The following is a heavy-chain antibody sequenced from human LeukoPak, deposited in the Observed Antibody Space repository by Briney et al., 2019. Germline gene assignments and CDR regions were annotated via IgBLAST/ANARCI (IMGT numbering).Heavy chain of an antibody. Sequence: GGSLRLSCAASGFTFSSYSMNWVRQAPGKGLEWVSSISSSSSYIYYADSVKGRFTISRDNAKNSLYLQMNSLRAEGTAVYYCAREDIVATEILDYWGQGTLVTVSS. V-gene: IGHV3-21*01. CDR2: ISSSSSYI. J-gene: IGHJ4*02. CDR1: GFTFSSYS. D-gene: IGHD5-12*01. CDR3: AREDIVATEILDY.